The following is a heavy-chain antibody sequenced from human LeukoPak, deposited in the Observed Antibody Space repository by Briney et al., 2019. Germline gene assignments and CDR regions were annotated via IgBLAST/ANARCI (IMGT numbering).Heavy chain of an antibody. J-gene: IGHJ4*02. D-gene: IGHD3-16*02. Sequence: PSETLSLTCTVSGGSISSSSYYWGWIRQPPGKGLEWIGSIYYSGSTYYNPSLKSRVTIPVDTSKNQFSLKLSSVTAADTAVYYCARIITWSYRYNEFDYWGQGTLVTVSS. CDR1: GGSISSSSYY. CDR2: IYYSGST. V-gene: IGHV4-39*07. CDR3: ARIITWSYRYNEFDY.